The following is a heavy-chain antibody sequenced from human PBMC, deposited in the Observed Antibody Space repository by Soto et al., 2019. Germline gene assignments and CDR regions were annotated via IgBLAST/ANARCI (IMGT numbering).Heavy chain of an antibody. Sequence: GASVKVSCKASGGTFSSYAISWVRQARGQGLEWMGGIIPIFGTANYAQKFQGRVTITADESTSTAYMELSSLRSEDTAVYYCARDSTIFGVINRYYYGMDVWGQGTTVTVSS. CDR2: IIPIFGTA. J-gene: IGHJ6*02. V-gene: IGHV1-69*13. CDR1: GGTFSSYA. CDR3: ARDSTIFGVINRYYYGMDV. D-gene: IGHD3-3*01.